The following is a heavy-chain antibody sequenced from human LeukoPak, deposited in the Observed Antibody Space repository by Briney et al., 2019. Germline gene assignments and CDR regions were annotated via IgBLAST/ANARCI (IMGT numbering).Heavy chain of an antibody. CDR3: ARAWFGESAYTFDY. D-gene: IGHD3-10*01. CDR1: GGSISSYY. V-gene: IGHV4-59*01. CDR2: IYYSGST. Sequence: SETLSLTCTVSGGSISSYYWSWIRQPPGKGLEWIGYIYYSGSTNYNPSLKSRVTISVDTSRNQFSLNLSSVTAADTAVYYCARAWFGESAYTFDYWGQGALVTVSS. J-gene: IGHJ4*02.